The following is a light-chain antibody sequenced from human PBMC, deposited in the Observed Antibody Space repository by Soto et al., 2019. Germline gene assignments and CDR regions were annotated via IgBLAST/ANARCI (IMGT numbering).Light chain of an antibody. CDR1: QSVSSY. Sequence: EIVLTQSPATLSLSPGERATLSCRASQSVSSYLAWYQQKPGQAPRLVIYDAPNRATGIPARFSGSGSGTDFTLTISSLEPEDFAVYYCQQRRNWPPLTFGGGTKVEIK. J-gene: IGKJ4*01. V-gene: IGKV3-11*01. CDR3: QQRRNWPPLT. CDR2: DAP.